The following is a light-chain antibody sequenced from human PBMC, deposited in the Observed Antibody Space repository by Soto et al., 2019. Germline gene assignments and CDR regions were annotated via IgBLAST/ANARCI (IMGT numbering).Light chain of an antibody. CDR1: TSDIGGFNY. J-gene: IGLJ3*02. CDR3: SSYTDTRV. Sequence: QSALTQPASVSGSPGQSITISCTGTTSDIGGFNYVSWYQQHPGKAPKLLIYEVTTRPSGVSNRFSGSKSGNTASLTISGLRADDEADYYCSSYTDTRVFGGGTKVTVL. CDR2: EVT. V-gene: IGLV2-14*01.